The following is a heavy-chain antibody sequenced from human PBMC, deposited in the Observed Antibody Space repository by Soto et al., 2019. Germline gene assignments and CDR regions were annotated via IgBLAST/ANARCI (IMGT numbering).Heavy chain of an antibody. CDR2: IIPIFGTA. J-gene: IGHJ4*02. CDR3: AREAGDGTYFDY. CDR1: GGTFSSYA. Sequence: ASVKVSCKASGGTFSSYAISWVRQAPGQGLEWMGGIIPIFGTANYAQKFQGRVTITADESTSTAYMELSSLRSEDTAVYYCAREAGDGTYFDYWGQGTLVTVSS. D-gene: IGHD1-26*01. V-gene: IGHV1-69*13.